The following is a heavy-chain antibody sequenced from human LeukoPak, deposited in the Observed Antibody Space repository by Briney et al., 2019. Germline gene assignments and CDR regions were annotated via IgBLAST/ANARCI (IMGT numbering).Heavy chain of an antibody. CDR2: IYYSGST. CDR1: GGSISSSNYY. J-gene: IGHJ6*03. CDR3: ARAAAKWELLLAPPYYYMDV. D-gene: IGHD1-26*01. Sequence: PSETLSLTCTVSGGSISSSNYYWGWIRQPPGKGLEWIESIYYSGSTYYNPSLKSRVTISVGTSKNQFSLKLSSVTAADTAVYYCARAAAKWELLLAPPYYYMDVWGKGTTVTISS. V-gene: IGHV4-39*07.